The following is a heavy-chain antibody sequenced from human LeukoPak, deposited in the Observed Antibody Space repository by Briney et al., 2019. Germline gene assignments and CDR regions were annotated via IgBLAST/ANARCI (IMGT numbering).Heavy chain of an antibody. V-gene: IGHV6-1*01. Sequence: SQTLSLTCAISGDSVSSKSAAWNWIRQSPSRGLEWLGGTYYRSQWYNDYAVSVKSRISINPDTSKNQFSLQLSSVTPEDTAVYYCARGAYGSGNYYYYYGMDVWAQGTTVTVSS. CDR1: GDSVSSKSAA. CDR3: ARGAYGSGNYYYYYGMDV. CDR2: TYYRSQWYN. D-gene: IGHD3-10*01. J-gene: IGHJ6*02.